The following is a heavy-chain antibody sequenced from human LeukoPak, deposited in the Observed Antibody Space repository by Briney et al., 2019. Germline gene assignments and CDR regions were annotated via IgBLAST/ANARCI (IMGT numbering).Heavy chain of an antibody. D-gene: IGHD3-3*01. CDR1: SYSIGSGYY. V-gene: IGHV4-38-2*02. J-gene: IGHJ5*02. CDR3: ARVPHGETIFGVVLCWFDP. Sequence: SETLSLTCTVSSYSIGSGYYWGWIRQPPGKGLEWIGSIYHSGSAYYNPSLKSRVTISIDTSKNQFSLKLNSVTTADTAVYYCARVPHGETIFGVVLCWFDPWGQGTLVTVSS. CDR2: IYHSGSA.